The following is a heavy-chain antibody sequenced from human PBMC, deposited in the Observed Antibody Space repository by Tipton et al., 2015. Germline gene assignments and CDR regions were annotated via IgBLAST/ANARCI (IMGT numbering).Heavy chain of an antibody. CDR3: ARGQDENTLGEYYTH. D-gene: IGHD3-3*01. J-gene: IGHJ1*01. V-gene: IGHV4-61*01. Sequence: LRLSCSVSGASVSSGFYYWTWIRQPPGKGLEWIGYVFVPGSTNFNPSLRSRVTISVDTSKNQFSLELMSVTAADTAIYYCARGQDENTLGEYYTHWGQGTLVTVSS. CDR2: VFVPGST. CDR1: GASVSSGFYY.